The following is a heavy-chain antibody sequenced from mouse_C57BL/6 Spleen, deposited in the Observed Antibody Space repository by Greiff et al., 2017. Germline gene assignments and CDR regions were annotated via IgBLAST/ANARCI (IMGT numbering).Heavy chain of an antibody. CDR2: IYPGDGDT. V-gene: IGHV1-82*01. CDR1: GYAFSSSW. J-gene: IGHJ1*03. D-gene: IGHD1-1*02. CDR3: ARGGYYRYFDV. Sequence: VKVVESGPELVKPGASVKISCKASGYAFSSSWMNWVKQRPGKGLEWIGRIYPGDGDTNYNGKFKGKATLTADKSSSTAYMQLSSLTSEDSAVYFCARGGYYRYFDVWGTGTTVTVSS.